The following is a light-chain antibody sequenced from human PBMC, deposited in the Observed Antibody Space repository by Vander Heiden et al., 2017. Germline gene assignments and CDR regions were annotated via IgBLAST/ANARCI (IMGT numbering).Light chain of an antibody. Sequence: DIRKTQSASSVSASVGDRVTITCRASQGISSWLAWYQQKPGKAPKLLIYASSSLQSGVPSTFGRSAPGTAFTLSMSCLQPEDFAHSYSLLANRVPRPFGPGPQVEIK. CDR3: LLANRVPRP. V-gene: IGKV1-12*01. CDR2: ASS. J-gene: IGKJ1*01. CDR1: QGISSW.